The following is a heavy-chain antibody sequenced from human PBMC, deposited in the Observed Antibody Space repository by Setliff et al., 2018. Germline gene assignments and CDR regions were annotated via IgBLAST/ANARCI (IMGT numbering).Heavy chain of an antibody. CDR2: IYYSGST. D-gene: IGHD3-3*01. CDR3: GGRSNLGATIFSGAFDI. V-gene: IGHV4-39*01. CDR1: GGSISSSSYY. J-gene: IGHJ3*02. Sequence: ASETLSLTCTVSGGSISSSSYYWGWIRQPPGKGLEWIGSIYYSGSTYYNPSLKSRVTISVDTSKNQFSLELSSVTAADTAVYYCGGRSNLGATIFSGAFDIWGQGTMVTVSS.